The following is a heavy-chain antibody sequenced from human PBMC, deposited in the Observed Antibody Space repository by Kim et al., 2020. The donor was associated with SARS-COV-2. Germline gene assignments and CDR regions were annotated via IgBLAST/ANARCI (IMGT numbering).Heavy chain of an antibody. CDR1: RESFSGYF. J-gene: IGHJ6*02. D-gene: IGHD3-10*01. CDR2: INHRGST. V-gene: IGHV4-34*01. Sequence: SETLSLTCPVYRESFSGYFWRWIRQPPGKGLEWIGEINHRGSTNYNPSLKSRVTISLDTSKNQVSLKLNSVTAADTAIYYCARGRGTTMVRVLYGMDVWGQGTTVTVSS. CDR3: ARGRGTTMVRVLYGMDV.